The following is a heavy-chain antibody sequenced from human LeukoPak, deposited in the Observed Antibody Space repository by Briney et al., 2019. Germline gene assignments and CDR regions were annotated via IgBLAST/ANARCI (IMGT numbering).Heavy chain of an antibody. Sequence: GGSLRLSCAASGFTFSNYWMPWARQAPGKGLVWVSRINSDGSSTSYADSVKGRFTISRDNAKNTLYLQMNSLRAEDTAVYYCAREGIDPMIDYWGQGTLVTVSS. CDR2: INSDGSST. CDR3: AREGIDPMIDY. V-gene: IGHV3-74*01. CDR1: GFTFSNYW. D-gene: IGHD2-15*01. J-gene: IGHJ4*02.